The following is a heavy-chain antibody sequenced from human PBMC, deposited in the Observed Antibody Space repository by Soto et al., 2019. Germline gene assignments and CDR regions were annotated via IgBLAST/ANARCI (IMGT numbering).Heavy chain of an antibody. V-gene: IGHV3-48*02. CDR3: ARDRATGLNVIDY. Sequence: EVQLVESGGGLVQPGGSLRLSCAASGFTFSSYSMNWVRQAPGKGLEWVSYISSSTIYYADSVKGRFTISRDNAKNSMFLQMNSLRDEDTAVYYCARDRATGLNVIDYWGQGTLVTVSS. J-gene: IGHJ4*02. CDR1: GFTFSSYS. CDR2: ISSSTI.